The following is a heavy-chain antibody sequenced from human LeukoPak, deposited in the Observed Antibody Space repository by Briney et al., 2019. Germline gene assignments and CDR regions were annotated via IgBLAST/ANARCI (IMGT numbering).Heavy chain of an antibody. D-gene: IGHD6-13*01. Sequence: GASVKVSCKASGGTFSSYAISWVRQAPGQGLEWMGYINPNSGGTNFAQKFQGRVTMTRDTSISTVYMELTRLRSDDTAVYYCARGASSSGFDPWGQGTLVTVSS. J-gene: IGHJ5*01. V-gene: IGHV1-2*02. CDR1: GGTFSSYA. CDR2: INPNSGGT. CDR3: ARGASSSGFDP.